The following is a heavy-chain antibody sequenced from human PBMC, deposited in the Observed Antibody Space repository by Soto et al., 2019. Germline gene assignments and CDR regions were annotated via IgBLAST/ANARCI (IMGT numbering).Heavy chain of an antibody. V-gene: IGHV3-30*18. CDR2: ISYDGSNK. D-gene: IGHD3-22*01. CDR1: GFTVSSYG. CDR3: AKDYYDSRGYYWGFWDY. J-gene: IGHJ4*02. Sequence: QVQLVESGGGVVQPGRSLRLSCAASGFTVSSYGMHWVRKAPGKGLEWVAVISYDGSNKYYADSVKGRFTISRDYSKDTLYLQMNGLRAEDTAVYYCAKDYYDSRGYYWGFWDYWGQGTMVTVSS.